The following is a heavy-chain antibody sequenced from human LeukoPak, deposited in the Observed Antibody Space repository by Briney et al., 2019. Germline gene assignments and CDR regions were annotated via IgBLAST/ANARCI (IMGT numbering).Heavy chain of an antibody. J-gene: IGHJ5*02. V-gene: IGHV3-30-3*01. CDR2: ISDDGSRQ. CDR3: VKGLEDRHDSSGYYSNWFDP. Sequence: GRSLRLSCAATGFTFSNYAIHWGRQAPGKGLEWVAFISDDGSRQHYADSVKGRFTISRDNSKNTLYVQMNSLRAEDTAIYYCVKGLEDRHDSSGYYSNWFDPWGQGTLVTVSS. D-gene: IGHD3-22*01. CDR1: GFTFSNYA.